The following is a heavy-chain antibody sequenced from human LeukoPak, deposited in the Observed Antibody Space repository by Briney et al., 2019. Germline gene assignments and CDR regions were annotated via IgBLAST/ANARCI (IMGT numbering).Heavy chain of an antibody. V-gene: IGHV3-23*01. CDR3: ARDRRPARTYSGLFDY. Sequence: PGGSLRLSCAASGFSCSTRGMSWVRQAPGKGLEWVSAISGNDESTFYADSVKGRFTISRDNSRNTLYLQLSSLSADDSAIYYCARDRRPARTYSGLFDYWGQGTLVTVSS. D-gene: IGHD5-12*01. CDR2: ISGNDEST. CDR1: GFSCSTRG. J-gene: IGHJ4*02.